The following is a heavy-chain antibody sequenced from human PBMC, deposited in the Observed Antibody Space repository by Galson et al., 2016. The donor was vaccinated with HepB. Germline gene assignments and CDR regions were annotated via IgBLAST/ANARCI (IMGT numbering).Heavy chain of an antibody. CDR1: GITFRSYT. J-gene: IGHJ4*02. CDR2: ISGGSSYI. Sequence: LRLSCAVSGITFRSYTMNWVRQAPGTGLEWVSSISGGSSYIYYADSVKGRFTISRDNAKKSLYLQMNSLRAEDTAVYYCASRHSGWDYFDYWGQGTLVTVSS. CDR3: ASRHSGWDYFDY. D-gene: IGHD6-19*01. V-gene: IGHV3-21*01.